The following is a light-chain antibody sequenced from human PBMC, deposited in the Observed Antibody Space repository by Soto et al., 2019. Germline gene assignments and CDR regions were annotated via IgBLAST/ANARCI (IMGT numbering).Light chain of an antibody. CDR2: GVS. CDR3: QDFDSPQWT. J-gene: IGKJ1*01. V-gene: IGKV3-20*01. CDR1: QRVSRHY. Sequence: VLTQSPDTLSLSPGDRATLSCRANQRVSRHYLSWYQQRPGQPPRLLIYGVSSRADGIPDRFSGSGSGSEFTLTINSLEPEDFAVYYCQDFDSPQWTFGQGTKIE.